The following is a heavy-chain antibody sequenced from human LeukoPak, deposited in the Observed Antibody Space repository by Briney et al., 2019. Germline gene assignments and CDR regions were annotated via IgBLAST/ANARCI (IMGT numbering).Heavy chain of an antibody. J-gene: IGHJ4*02. D-gene: IGHD5/OR15-5a*01. CDR1: GGSISSSDYY. CDR3: ARHGRVLDY. Sequence: SETLSLTCTVSGGSISSSDYYWGWIRQPPGKGLEWIGPIYYSGSTYYNPSLKSRVTIFVDTSKNQFSLKLNSVTAADTAVYYCARHGRVLDYWGQGTLVTVSS. V-gene: IGHV4-39*01. CDR2: IYYSGST.